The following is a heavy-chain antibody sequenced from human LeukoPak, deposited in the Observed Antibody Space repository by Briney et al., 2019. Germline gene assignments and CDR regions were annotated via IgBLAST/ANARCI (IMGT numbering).Heavy chain of an antibody. CDR2: INPNSGGT. V-gene: IGHV1-2*02. Sequence: ASVKVSCKASGYTFTGYYMHWVRQAPGQGLEWIGCINPNSGGTNYAQKFQGRVTMTRDTSISTAYMELSRLRSDDTAVYYCARSRAVTMVRGVIFYWGQGTLVTVSS. CDR1: GYTFTGYY. D-gene: IGHD3-10*01. CDR3: ARSRAVTMVRGVIFY. J-gene: IGHJ4*02.